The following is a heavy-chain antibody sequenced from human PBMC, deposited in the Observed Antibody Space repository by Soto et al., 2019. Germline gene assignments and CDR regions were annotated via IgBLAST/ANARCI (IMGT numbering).Heavy chain of an antibody. Sequence: QVQLQESGPGLVKPSPTLSLTCTVSGGSISSGGYSWDWIRQHPGKGLEWIGYISSSGSTYYNPSLRSRVTISVDTSKNQCSLRLNSVTAADTAVYYCETEDDYNNYFDNWGQGTLVTVSS. D-gene: IGHD4-4*01. CDR1: GGSISSGGYS. V-gene: IGHV4-31*03. CDR3: ETEDDYNNYFDN. J-gene: IGHJ4*02. CDR2: ISSSGST.